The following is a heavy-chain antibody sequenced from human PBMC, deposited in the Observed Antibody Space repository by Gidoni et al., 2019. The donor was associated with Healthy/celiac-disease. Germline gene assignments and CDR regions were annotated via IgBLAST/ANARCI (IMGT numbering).Heavy chain of an antibody. Sequence: QVQLQESGPGLVKPSQTLSLTCTVSGGSISSGGYYWSWIRQHPGQGLEWVGSIYSRGSTSYHPSLKSRVPISVDTSKNQFSLKLSSVTAADTAVYYCARDMVRGVDGPIYYYYGMDVWGQGTTVTVSS. D-gene: IGHD3-10*01. J-gene: IGHJ6*02. V-gene: IGHV4-31*03. CDR2: IYSRGST. CDR1: GGSISSGGYY. CDR3: ARDMVRGVDGPIYYYYGMDV.